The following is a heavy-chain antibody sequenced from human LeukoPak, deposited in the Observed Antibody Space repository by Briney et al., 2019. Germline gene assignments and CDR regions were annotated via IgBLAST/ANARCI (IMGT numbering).Heavy chain of an antibody. CDR1: GGTFSSYA. CDR2: IIPIFGTA. Sequence: SVKVSCKASGGTFSSYAISWVRQAPGQGLEWMGGIIPIFGTANYAQKFQGRVTITADESTSTAYMELSRLRSEDTAVYYCARGRRVTIFGVVPPFDYWGQGTLVTVSS. D-gene: IGHD3-3*01. V-gene: IGHV1-69*13. J-gene: IGHJ4*02. CDR3: ARGRRVTIFGVVPPFDY.